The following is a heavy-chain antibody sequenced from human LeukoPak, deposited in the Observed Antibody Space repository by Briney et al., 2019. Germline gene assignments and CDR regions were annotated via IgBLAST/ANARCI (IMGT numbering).Heavy chain of an antibody. D-gene: IGHD3-22*01. Sequence: PGGSLRLSCAASGLTFSSYGMHWVRQAPGKGLEWVAVISYDGSNKYYADSVKGRFTISRDNSKNTLYLQMNSLRAEDTAVYYCAKAGFDDSSGYYPYFDYWDQGTLVTVSS. CDR2: ISYDGSNK. J-gene: IGHJ4*02. V-gene: IGHV3-30*18. CDR1: GLTFSSYG. CDR3: AKAGFDDSSGYYPYFDY.